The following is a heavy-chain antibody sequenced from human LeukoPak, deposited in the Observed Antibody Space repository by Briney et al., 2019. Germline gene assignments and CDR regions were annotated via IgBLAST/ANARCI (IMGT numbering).Heavy chain of an antibody. Sequence: KHGQSLKISCKVSGYSFTSYSSGWVRQMPGKGLEWMGIIYPGDSDTRYSPSFQGQVTISADKSISTAYLQWSSLKASDTAMYYCARRRYYGSGSYAPFDYWGQGTLVTVSS. D-gene: IGHD3-10*01. V-gene: IGHV5-51*01. CDR3: ARRRYYGSGSYAPFDY. CDR1: GYSFTSYS. J-gene: IGHJ4*02. CDR2: IYPGDSDT.